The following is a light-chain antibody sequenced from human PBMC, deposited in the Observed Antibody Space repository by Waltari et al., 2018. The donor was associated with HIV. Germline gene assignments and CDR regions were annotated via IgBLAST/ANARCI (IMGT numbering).Light chain of an antibody. V-gene: IGKV1-8*01. Sequence: AIRMTQSPSSFSASVGGRVSITCRASQAISNYLAWYQQNPGQVPKHLVYDASALHIGVPSRFRGSGSGTDFSLTIGALQPEDVATYFCLQYSTVPRTFGGGT. CDR3: LQYSTVPRT. CDR2: DAS. J-gene: IGKJ4*02. CDR1: QAISNY.